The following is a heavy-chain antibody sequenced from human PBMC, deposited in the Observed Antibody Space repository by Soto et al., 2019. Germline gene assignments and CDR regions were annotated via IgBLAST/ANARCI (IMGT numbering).Heavy chain of an antibody. CDR2: IYYSGST. J-gene: IGHJ3*02. CDR3: ARHFPYYYDSSGYYPSECAFDI. Sequence: SETLSVTCTVSGGSISSSSYYWGWIRHPPGKGLEWIGSIYYSGSTYYNPSLKSRVTISVDTSKNQFSLKLSSVTAADTAVYYCARHFPYYYDSSGYYPSECAFDIWGQGTMVTVSS. CDR1: GGSISSSSYY. V-gene: IGHV4-39*01. D-gene: IGHD3-22*01.